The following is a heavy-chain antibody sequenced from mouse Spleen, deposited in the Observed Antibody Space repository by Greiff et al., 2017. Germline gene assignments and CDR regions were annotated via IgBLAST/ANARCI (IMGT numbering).Heavy chain of an antibody. Sequence: VQRVESGAELAKPGASVKMSCKASGYTFTSYWMHWVKQRPGQGLEWIGYINPSTGYTEYNQKFKDKATLTADKSSSTAYMQLSSLTSEDSAVYYCARRGYGNLDYWGQGTTLTVSS. CDR2: INPSTGYT. CDR1: GYTFTSYW. J-gene: IGHJ2*01. D-gene: IGHD2-10*02. CDR3: ARRGYGNLDY. V-gene: IGHV1-7*01.